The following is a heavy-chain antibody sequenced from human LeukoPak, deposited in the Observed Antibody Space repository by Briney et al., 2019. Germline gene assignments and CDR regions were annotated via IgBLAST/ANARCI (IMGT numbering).Heavy chain of an antibody. D-gene: IGHD3-3*01. CDR2: ISAYNGNT. CDR3: ARDGYYDFWSGYYPYYYYMDV. CDR1: GYTFTSYG. J-gene: IGHJ6*03. V-gene: IGHV1-18*01. Sequence: ASVKVSCKASGYTFTSYGISWVRQAPGQGLEWMGWISAYNGNTNYAQKLQGRVTMTTDTSTSIAYMELRSLRSDDTAVYYCARDGYYDFWSGYYPYYYYMDVWGKGTTVTVSS.